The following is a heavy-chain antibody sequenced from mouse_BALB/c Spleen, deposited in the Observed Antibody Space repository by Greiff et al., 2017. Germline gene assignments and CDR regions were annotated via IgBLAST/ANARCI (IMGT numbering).Heavy chain of an antibody. Sequence: EVKLMESGPDLVKPSQSLSLTCTVTGYSITSGYSWHWIRQFPGNKLEWMGYIHYSGSTNYNPSLKSRISITRDTSKNQFFLQLNSVTTEDTATYYCARSESYYYGSSYYFDYWGQGTTLTVSS. D-gene: IGHD1-1*01. J-gene: IGHJ2*01. CDR1: GYSITSGYS. V-gene: IGHV3-1*02. CDR3: ARSESYYYGSSYYFDY. CDR2: IHYSGST.